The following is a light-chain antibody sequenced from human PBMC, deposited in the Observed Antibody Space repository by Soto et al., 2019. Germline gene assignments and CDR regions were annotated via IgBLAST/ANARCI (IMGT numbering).Light chain of an antibody. Sequence: QSVLTQPASLSGSPGQSITISCTGTSSDVGSYNLVSWYQQHPGKAPKVMIYEVSKRPSGVSNRFSGSKSGNTASLTISGLQAEDDADYYCCSYGGSYVFGTGTKVTVL. CDR2: EVS. J-gene: IGLJ1*01. CDR3: CSYGGSYV. CDR1: SSDVGSYNL. V-gene: IGLV2-23*02.